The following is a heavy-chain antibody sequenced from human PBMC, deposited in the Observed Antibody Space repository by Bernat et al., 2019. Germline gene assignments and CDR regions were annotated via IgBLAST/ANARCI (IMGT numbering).Heavy chain of an antibody. CDR2: VYSSGST. Sequence: QLQLQESGPGLVKPSETLSLTCTVSAGSISSNNYFWGWIREPPGKGLEWIGSVYSSGSTYYNPSLNGRVTISVETSKTQYALKLTSVTAADTAIYYCTTPWRATYYYGSSGYCGWDAFDPWGQGTMVTVSS. J-gene: IGHJ3*01. CDR3: TTPWRATYYYGSSGYCGWDAFDP. CDR1: AGSISSNNYF. D-gene: IGHD3-22*01. V-gene: IGHV4-39*01.